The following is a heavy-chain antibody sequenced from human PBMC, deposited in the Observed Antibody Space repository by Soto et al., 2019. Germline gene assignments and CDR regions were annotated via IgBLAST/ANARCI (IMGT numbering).Heavy chain of an antibody. J-gene: IGHJ6*02. V-gene: IGHV3-30-3*01. CDR2: ISYDGSNK. D-gene: IGHD2-2*01. CDR1: GFTFSSYA. CDR3: ASTSYCSSTSCYYYGMDV. Sequence: GGSLRLSCAASGFTFSSYAMHWVRQAPGKGLEWVAVISYDGSNKYYADSVKGRFTISRDNSKNTLYLQMNSLRAEDTAVYYCASTSYCSSTSCYYYGMDVWGQGTTVTVSS.